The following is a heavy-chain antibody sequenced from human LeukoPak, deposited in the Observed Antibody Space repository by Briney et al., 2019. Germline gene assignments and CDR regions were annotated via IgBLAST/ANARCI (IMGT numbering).Heavy chain of an antibody. J-gene: IGHJ6*02. CDR1: GFTFSSYA. CDR3: AKELRLYSGSISYYYYGMDV. D-gene: IGHD3-16*02. Sequence: GGSLRLSCAASGFTFSSYAMSWVRQAPGKGLEWVSAISGSGGSTYYADSVKGRFTISRDNSKNTLYLQMNSLRAEDTAVYYCAKELRLYSGSISYYYYGMDVWGQGTTVTVSS. V-gene: IGHV3-23*01. CDR2: ISGSGGST.